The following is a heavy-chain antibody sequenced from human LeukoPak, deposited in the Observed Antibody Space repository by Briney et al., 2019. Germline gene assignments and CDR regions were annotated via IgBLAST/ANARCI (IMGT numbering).Heavy chain of an antibody. CDR1: GYTFTGYY. V-gene: IGHV1-2*02. J-gene: IGHJ4*02. CDR3: AKGDYYDSSGYEA. D-gene: IGHD3-22*01. CDR2: INPNSGGT. Sequence: ASVKVPCKASGYTFTGYYMHWVRQAPGQGLEWMGWINPNSGGTNYAQKFQGRVTMTRDTSISTAYMELSRLRSDDTAVYYCAKGDYYDSSGYEAWGQGTLVTVSS.